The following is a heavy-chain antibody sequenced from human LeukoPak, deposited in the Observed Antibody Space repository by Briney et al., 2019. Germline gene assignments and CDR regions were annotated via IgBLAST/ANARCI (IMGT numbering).Heavy chain of an antibody. J-gene: IGHJ4*02. CDR2: ISAYNGNT. D-gene: IGHD2-2*01. CDR3: ARYCSSSTSRYFPLRY. CDR1: GYTFTSYG. Sequence: ASVKVSCKASGYTFTSYGISWVRQAPGQGLEWMGWISAYNGNTNYAQKLQGRVTMTTDTSTSTAYMELRSLRSDDTAVYYCARYCSSSTSRYFPLRYWGQGTLVTVSS. V-gene: IGHV1-18*01.